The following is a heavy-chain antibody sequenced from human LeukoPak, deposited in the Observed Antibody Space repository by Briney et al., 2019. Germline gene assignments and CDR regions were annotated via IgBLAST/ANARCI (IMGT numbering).Heavy chain of an antibody. CDR2: INNGGVST. D-gene: IGHD2-21*02. Sequence: GGSLRLSCAASGFTFISYGMQWVRQAPGKGLVWVSRINNGGVSTSYADSVRGRFTVSRDNGKNTLYLQMNSLRAEDKGVYYCARELPREVTLDYWGQGTLVTVSS. V-gene: IGHV3-74*01. CDR1: GFTFISYG. CDR3: ARELPREVTLDY. J-gene: IGHJ4*02.